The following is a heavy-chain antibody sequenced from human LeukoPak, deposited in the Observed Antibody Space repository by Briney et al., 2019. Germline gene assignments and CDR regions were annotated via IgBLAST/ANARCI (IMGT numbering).Heavy chain of an antibody. CDR1: GFTFDDYA. D-gene: IGHD6-19*01. CDR2: ISWDGDST. J-gene: IGHJ4*02. Sequence: GGSLRLSCAASGFTFDDYAMHWVRQAPGKGLEWVSLISWDGDSTYYAGSVKGRFTISRDNSKNSLFLQMNSLRAEDTALYYCAKDSRAVTGTGNIDYWGQGTLVTVSS. V-gene: IGHV3-43D*03. CDR3: AKDSRAVTGTGNIDY.